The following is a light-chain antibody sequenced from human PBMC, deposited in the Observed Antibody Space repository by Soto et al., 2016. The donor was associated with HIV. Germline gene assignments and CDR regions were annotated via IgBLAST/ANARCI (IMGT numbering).Light chain of an antibody. V-gene: IGLV3-27*01. CDR2: KDS. CDR3: FSSEDNNRL. J-gene: IGLJ3*02. CDR1: LLAKQY. Sequence: SYELTQPSSVSVSPGQTTSITCSGDLLAKQYVRRFQQKPGQAPVLLIYKDSERPSEIPERFSGSSSRTTATLTISGVQPEDEADYYCFSSEDNNRLFGGGTRLTVL.